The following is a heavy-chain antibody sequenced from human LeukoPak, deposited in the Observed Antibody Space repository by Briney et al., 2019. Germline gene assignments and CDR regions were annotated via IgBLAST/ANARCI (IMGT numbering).Heavy chain of an antibody. D-gene: IGHD2-21*02. CDR2: ISGSGGST. J-gene: IGHJ1*01. Sequence: GGSLRLSCAASGFTSSSYAMGWVRQAPGKGLEWVSCISGSGGSTYYADSVNAQYTISRDNNNNTLYLQMSSLRAEDTAVYYCALTLQCSGGDCFQYFHHWGQGALVTVSS. CDR1: GFTSSSYA. V-gene: IGHV3-23*01. CDR3: ALTLQCSGGDCFQYFHH.